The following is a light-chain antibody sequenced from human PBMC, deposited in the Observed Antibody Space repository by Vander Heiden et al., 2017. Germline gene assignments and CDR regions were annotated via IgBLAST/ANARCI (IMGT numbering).Light chain of an antibody. CDR1: TGPVTNGHW. V-gene: IGLV7-46*01. CDR3: LLAYGAARPHVV. J-gene: IGLJ2*01. CDR2: YTS. Sequence: AVVTQEPSLTVSPGGTVTLTRGPSTGPVTNGHWPYWFQQKPGQAPRTLIYYTSNKQAWTPARFSGSLLGGKAALTLSGALPEDEAQYYCLLAYGAARPHVVIGGGTKLTVL.